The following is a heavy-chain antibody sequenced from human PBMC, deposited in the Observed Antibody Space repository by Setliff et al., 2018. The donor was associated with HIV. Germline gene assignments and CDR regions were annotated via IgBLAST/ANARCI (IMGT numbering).Heavy chain of an antibody. V-gene: IGHV1-46*01. CDR2: IHPSGGST. Sequence: GPVKVSCKASGYTFTSYYIHWVRQAPGQGLEWMGVIHPSGGSTSYAQSFQDRVTMTRDTSTSTVYMELSSLRSEDTAVYYCARVRYCSGGSCYGGEYWFDPWGQGTLVTVSS. J-gene: IGHJ5*02. D-gene: IGHD2-15*01. CDR1: GYTFTSYY. CDR3: ARVRYCSGGSCYGGEYWFDP.